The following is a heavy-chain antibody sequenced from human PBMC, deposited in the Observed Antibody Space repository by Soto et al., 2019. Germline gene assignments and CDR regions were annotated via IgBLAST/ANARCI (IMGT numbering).Heavy chain of an antibody. CDR2: IWYDGSNK. J-gene: IGHJ4*02. D-gene: IGHD3-10*01. CDR1: GFTFSNYG. CDR3: ARDGPFLVSANSGYFDY. Sequence: QVQLVESGRGVVKPGRSLRLSCEASGFTFSNYGMHWVRQAPGKGLEWVAVIWYDGSNKYYADSVKGRFTISRDNSKNTLSPQINSLKAEDTAVYYSARDGPFLVSANSGYFDYWGQEPLVTVSS. V-gene: IGHV3-33*01.